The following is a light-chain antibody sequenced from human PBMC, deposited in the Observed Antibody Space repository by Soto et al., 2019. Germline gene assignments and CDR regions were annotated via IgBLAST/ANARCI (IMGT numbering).Light chain of an antibody. CDR1: SSDVRGYSY. J-gene: IGLJ1*01. Sequence: QSALTQPASVSGSPGQSIAISCTGTSSDVRGYSYVSWYQQQPGKAPKLVISDVSNRPSGVSDRFSGSKSGNTASLTISGLQTEDEADYYCASYTTSSTYVFGTGTKLTVL. CDR3: ASYTTSSTYV. CDR2: DVS. V-gene: IGLV2-14*01.